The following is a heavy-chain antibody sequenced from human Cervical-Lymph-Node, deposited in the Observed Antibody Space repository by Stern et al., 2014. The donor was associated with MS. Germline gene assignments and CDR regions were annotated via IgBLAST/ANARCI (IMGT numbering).Heavy chain of an antibody. J-gene: IGHJ6*04. V-gene: IGHV3-33*01. CDR3: ARQVTGRWRGGEEG. Sequence: QVQLLESGVGVVHPGKSLRLSCAASTFTLSIYHMHWVRHAPGTGLEWVAVIWYDGSNIHYADSVKGRFTVSRDNVNNRLYLQMNSLRVEDTAVYFCARQVTGRWRGGEEGGGKGKGVTVSS. CDR2: IWYDGSNI. CDR1: TFTLSIYH. D-gene: IGHD3-16*01.